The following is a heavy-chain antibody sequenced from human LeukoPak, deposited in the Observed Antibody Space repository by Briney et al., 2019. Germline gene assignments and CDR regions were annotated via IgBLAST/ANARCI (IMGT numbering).Heavy chain of an antibody. CDR1: GGSISSYY. CDR2: IYYSGST. J-gene: IGHJ4*02. Sequence: SETLSLTCTVSGGSISSYYWSWIRQPPGKGREWIGYIYYSGSTNYNPSLKSRVTISVDTSKNQFSLKLSSVTAADTAVYYCASSYSSSWYYFDYWGQGTLVTVSS. CDR3: ASSYSSSWYYFDY. D-gene: IGHD6-13*01. V-gene: IGHV4-59*01.